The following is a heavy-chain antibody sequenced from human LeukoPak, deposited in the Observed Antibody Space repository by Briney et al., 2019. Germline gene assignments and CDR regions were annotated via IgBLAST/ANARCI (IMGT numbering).Heavy chain of an antibody. J-gene: IGHJ6*03. CDR3: ARDNMVATRGNYYYYYYMDV. D-gene: IGHD5-12*01. Sequence: GGSLRLSCAASGFTVSSNYMSWVRQAPGEGLEWVSVIYSGGSTYYADSVKGRFTISRDNSKNTLYLQMNSLRAEDTAVYYCARDNMVATRGNYYYYYYMDVWGKGTTVTVSS. V-gene: IGHV3-53*01. CDR2: IYSGGST. CDR1: GFTVSSNY.